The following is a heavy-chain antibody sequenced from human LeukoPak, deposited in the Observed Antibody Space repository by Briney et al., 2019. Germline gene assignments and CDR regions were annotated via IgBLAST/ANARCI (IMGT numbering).Heavy chain of an antibody. CDR1: GGSFSGYY. J-gene: IGHJ6*03. Sequence: SETLSLTCAVYGGSFSGYYWSWIRQPPGKGLEWIGEINHSGSTNYNPSLKSRVTISVDTSKNQFSLKLSSVTAADTAVYYCARLPRYYSYGYYYYYMDVWGKGTTVTVSS. CDR3: ARLPRYYSYGYYYYYMDV. V-gene: IGHV4-34*01. CDR2: INHSGST. D-gene: IGHD5-18*01.